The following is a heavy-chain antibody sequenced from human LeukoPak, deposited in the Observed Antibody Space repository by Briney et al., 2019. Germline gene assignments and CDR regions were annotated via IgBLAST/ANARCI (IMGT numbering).Heavy chain of an antibody. CDR2: LYSGGNT. D-gene: IGHD3-16*01. CDR3: AESPGGY. V-gene: IGHV3-53*01. CDR1: GFTVSSNC. J-gene: IGHJ4*02. Sequence: GGSLRLSCAASGFTVSSNCMSWVRQAPGKGLEWVSVLYSGGNTYYADSVKGRFTISRDNSKNTLYLQMNSLRAEDTAMYYCAESPGGYWGQGTLVTVSS.